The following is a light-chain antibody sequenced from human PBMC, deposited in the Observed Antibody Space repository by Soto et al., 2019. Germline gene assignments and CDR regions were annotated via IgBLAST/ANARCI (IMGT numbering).Light chain of an antibody. Sequence: DVVMTQSPLSLPVTLEQPASISCRSNQSLVHSDGIAYFSWFQQRPGRSPRRLIYKVSNRDSGVPARFSGSGSGTDFALKISRVEAEDVGVYHCMQALTAPPTFGQGTKVDIK. J-gene: IGKJ1*01. CDR3: MQALTAPPT. V-gene: IGKV2-30*02. CDR1: QSLVHSDGIAY. CDR2: KVS.